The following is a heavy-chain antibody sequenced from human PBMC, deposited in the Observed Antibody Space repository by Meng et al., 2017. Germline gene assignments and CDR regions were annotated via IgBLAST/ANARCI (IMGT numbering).Heavy chain of an antibody. V-gene: IGHV3-30*01. CDR2: ISYDGSNK. CDR1: GFTFSGYV. CDR3: ARGQNWNYFGFFDY. Sequence: GHLVGAGGGVVQPGGSLSLSCAVSGFTFSGYVMHWVRQAPGKGLEWVAVISYDGSNKYYADSVKGRFTISRDNSKNTLYLQMNSLRAEDTAVYYCARGQNWNYFGFFDYWGQGTLVTVSS. D-gene: IGHD1-7*01. J-gene: IGHJ4*02.